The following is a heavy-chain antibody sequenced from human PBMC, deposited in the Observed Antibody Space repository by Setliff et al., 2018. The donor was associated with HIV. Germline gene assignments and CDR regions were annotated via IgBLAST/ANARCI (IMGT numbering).Heavy chain of an antibody. CDR2: IYSDGST. V-gene: IGHV3-66*02. CDR3: VTVVQDDLGVALFDY. J-gene: IGHJ4*02. D-gene: IGHD3-3*01. CDR1: GFTVSSSY. Sequence: PGGSLRLSCEASGFTVSSSYMAWVRQAPGKGLEWVSTIYSDGSTYHRDSVKGRFTLSRDNSKNTVYLQVGSLRPDDTAIYYCVTVVQDDLGVALFDYWGQGTLVTVSS.